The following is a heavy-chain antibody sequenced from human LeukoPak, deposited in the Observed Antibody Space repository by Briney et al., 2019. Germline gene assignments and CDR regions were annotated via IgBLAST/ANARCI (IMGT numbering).Heavy chain of an antibody. D-gene: IGHD2-2*02. Sequence: PGGSLRLSCAASGFTFSSYWMSWVRQAPGKGLEWVANIKQDGSEKYYVDSVKGRFTISRDNAKNSLYLQMNSLRAEDTAVYYCAKGRYCSSTSCYTPNDYWGQGTLVTVSS. CDR3: AKGRYCSSTSCYTPNDY. CDR1: GFTFSSYW. V-gene: IGHV3-7*01. CDR2: IKQDGSEK. J-gene: IGHJ4*02.